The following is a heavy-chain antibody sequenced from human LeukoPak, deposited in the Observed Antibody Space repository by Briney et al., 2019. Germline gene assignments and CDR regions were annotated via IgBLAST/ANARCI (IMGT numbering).Heavy chain of an antibody. V-gene: IGHV4-39*01. D-gene: IGHD5-24*01. Sequence: PSETLSLTCTVSGGSISSSSYYWGWIRQPPGKGLEWIGSIYYSGSTYYNPSLKSRVTISVDTSKNQFSLKLSSVTAADTAVYYCARLRGRDGYKWGQGTLVTVSS. CDR2: IYYSGST. J-gene: IGHJ4*02. CDR1: GGSISSSSYY. CDR3: ARLRGRDGYK.